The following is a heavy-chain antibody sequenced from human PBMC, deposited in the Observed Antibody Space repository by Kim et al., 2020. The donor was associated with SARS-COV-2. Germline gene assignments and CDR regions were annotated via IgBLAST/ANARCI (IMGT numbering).Heavy chain of an antibody. CDR1: GFTFSSYS. D-gene: IGHD2-21*01. J-gene: IGHJ6*01. CDR3: ARDRDNAVVIAIFWAMD. V-gene: IGHV3-48*02. CDR2: ISSSSSTI. Sequence: GGSLRLSCAASGFTFSSYSMNWVRQAPGKGLEWVSYISSSSSTISYADSVTGRFTISRDNAKNSLYLQMNSQRDEDTAAYYCARDRDNAVVIAIFWAMD.